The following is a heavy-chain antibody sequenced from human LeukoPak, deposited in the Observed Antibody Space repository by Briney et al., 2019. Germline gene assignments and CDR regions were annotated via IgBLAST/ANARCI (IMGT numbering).Heavy chain of an antibody. CDR3: ARGGAPKRERHSYYYYYYMDV. CDR1: GYTFTSYD. V-gene: IGHV1-8*02. CDR2: MNPNSGNT. Sequence: ASVKVSCKASGYTFTSYDINWVRQATGQGLEWMGWMNPNSGNTGYAQKFQGRVTMTTDTSTSTAYMELRSLRSDDTAVYYCARGGAPKRERHSYYYYYYMDVWGKGTTVTVSS. J-gene: IGHJ6*03. D-gene: IGHD5-18*01.